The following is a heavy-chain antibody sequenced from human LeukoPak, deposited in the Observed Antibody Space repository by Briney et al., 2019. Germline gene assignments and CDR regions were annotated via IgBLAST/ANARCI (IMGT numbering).Heavy chain of an antibody. D-gene: IGHD6-13*01. CDR2: ISTSSSTI. V-gene: IGHV3-48*02. J-gene: IGHJ4*02. CDR3: AREPPSGSWYGTCDY. Sequence: GGSLTLSCAASGFTFSSYNMNWVRQAPGKGLEWISYISTSSSTIYYADSVKGRFTISRDNAKNSLYLQMNSLRDEDTAVYYCAREPPSGSWYGTCDYWGQGTLVTVSS. CDR1: GFTFSSYN.